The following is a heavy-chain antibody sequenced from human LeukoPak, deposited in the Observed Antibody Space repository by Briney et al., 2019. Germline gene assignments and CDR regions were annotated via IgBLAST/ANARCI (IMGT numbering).Heavy chain of an antibody. CDR1: GFTFSSYG. Sequence: GGSLRLSCAASGFTFSSYGMSWVRQAPGKGLEWVSAVSSGGGGTYYADSVKGRFTISRDNSKNTLFLQMNNLRAEDTAVYYCAKGRDRGYDSSFDYWGQGTLVTVSS. J-gene: IGHJ4*02. CDR2: VSSGGGGT. V-gene: IGHV3-23*01. D-gene: IGHD5-12*01. CDR3: AKGRDRGYDSSFDY.